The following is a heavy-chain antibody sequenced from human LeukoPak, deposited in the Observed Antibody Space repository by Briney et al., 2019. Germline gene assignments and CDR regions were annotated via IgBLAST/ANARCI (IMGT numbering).Heavy chain of an antibody. CDR3: TTDLWEPYGGVDY. CDR1: GFTFSNAW. V-gene: IGHV3-15*01. J-gene: IGHJ4*02. D-gene: IGHD1-26*01. CDR2: IKSKTDGGTT. Sequence: GGSLRLSCAASGFTFSNAWMSWVRQAPGKGLEWVGRIKSKTDGGTTDYAAPVKGRFTISRDDSKNMLYLQMNSLKTEDTAVYYCTTDLWEPYGGVDYWGQGTLVTVSS.